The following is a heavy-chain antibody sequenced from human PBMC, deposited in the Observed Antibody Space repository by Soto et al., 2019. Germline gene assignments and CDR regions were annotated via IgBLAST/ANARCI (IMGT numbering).Heavy chain of an antibody. D-gene: IGHD6-19*01. V-gene: IGHV3-30-3*01. CDR2: ISYDGSNK. CDR3: ARDLGSGWSSPFDY. J-gene: IGHJ4*02. Sequence: QVQLVESGGGVVQPGRSLRLSCAASGFTFSSYAMHWVHQAPGKGLEWVAVISYDGSNKYYADSVKGRFTISRDNSKNTLYMQMNSLRAEDTAVYYCARDLGSGWSSPFDYWGQGTLVTVSS. CDR1: GFTFSSYA.